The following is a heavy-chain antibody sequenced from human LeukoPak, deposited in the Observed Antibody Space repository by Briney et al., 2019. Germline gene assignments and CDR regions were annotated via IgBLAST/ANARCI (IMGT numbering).Heavy chain of an antibody. V-gene: IGHV5-51*01. CDR2: IYPGDSDT. CDR1: GYTFTRYW. CDR3: VRTSGWYSSWFDP. J-gene: IGHJ5*02. Sequence: GESLKISCKGSGYTFTRYWIGWVRQVPGKGLEWMAIIYPGDSDTRYSPSFQGQVTISVDKSISTAYMQWSSLKASDTAIYYCVRTSGWYSSWFDPWGQGTLVTVSS. D-gene: IGHD6-19*01.